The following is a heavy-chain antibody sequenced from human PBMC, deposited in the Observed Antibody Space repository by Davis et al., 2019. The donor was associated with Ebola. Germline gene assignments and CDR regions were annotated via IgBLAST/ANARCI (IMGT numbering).Heavy chain of an antibody. V-gene: IGHV5-10-1*01. CDR2: IDPGDSYT. CDR1: GYSFTSYW. D-gene: IGHD2-2*01. J-gene: IGHJ6*04. Sequence: GESLKISCKGSGYSFTSYWIGWVRQMPGKGLEWMGRIDPGDSYTNYSPSFQGHVTISADKSISTAYLQWSSLKASDTAMYYCARHGLVVVPAAVAPDVWGKGTTVTVSS. CDR3: ARHGLVVVPAAVAPDV.